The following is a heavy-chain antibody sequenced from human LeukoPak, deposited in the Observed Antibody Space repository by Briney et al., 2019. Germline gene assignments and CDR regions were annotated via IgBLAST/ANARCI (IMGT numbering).Heavy chain of an antibody. Sequence: GGSPRLSCVASGFTFSSHWMPWVRQAPGEGPVWVSRISRDGSSTYYADSVKGRFTISRDNAKNTVYLQMDSLRAEDTALYYCARAPGDGSSYLEEWGQGAPVTVSS. J-gene: IGHJ4*02. D-gene: IGHD3-10*01. V-gene: IGHV3-74*01. CDR2: ISRDGSST. CDR1: GFTFSSHW. CDR3: ARAPGDGSSYLEE.